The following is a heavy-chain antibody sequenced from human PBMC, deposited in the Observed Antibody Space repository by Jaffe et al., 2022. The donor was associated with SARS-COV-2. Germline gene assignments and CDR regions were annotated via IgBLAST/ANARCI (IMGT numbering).Heavy chain of an antibody. CDR3: ARDGDYYGSGSDLYYYYMDV. V-gene: IGHV3-30*04. CDR2: ISYDGSNK. J-gene: IGHJ6*03. Sequence: QVQLVESGGGVVQPGRSLRLSCAASGFTFSSYAMHWVRQAPGKGLEWVAVISYDGSNKYYADSVKGRFTISRDNSKNTLYLQMNSLRAEDTAVYYCARDGDYYGSGSDLYYYYMDVWGKGTTVTVSS. CDR1: GFTFSSYA. D-gene: IGHD3-10*01.